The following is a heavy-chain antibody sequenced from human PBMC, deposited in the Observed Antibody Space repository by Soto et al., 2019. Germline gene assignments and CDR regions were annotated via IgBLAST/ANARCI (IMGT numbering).Heavy chain of an antibody. CDR1: GYSFTDYH. D-gene: IGHD2-8*01. J-gene: IGHJ6*02. Sequence: ASVKVSCKASGYSFTDYHIHWVRQAPGRGLGWLGRINPKSGGTSTAQKFQGWVTMTTDTSISTASMELTRLTSDDTAIYYCARGDSTDCSNGVCSFFYNHDMDVWGQGTTVTVSS. V-gene: IGHV1-2*04. CDR3: ARGDSTDCSNGVCSFFYNHDMDV. CDR2: INPKSGGT.